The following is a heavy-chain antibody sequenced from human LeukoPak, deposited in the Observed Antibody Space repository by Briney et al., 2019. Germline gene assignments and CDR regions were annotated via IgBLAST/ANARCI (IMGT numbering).Heavy chain of an antibody. CDR1: GGSISNSNYY. V-gene: IGHV4-39*01. D-gene: IGHD3-10*01. CDR3: ARYVVYGSGKYYFDY. J-gene: IGHJ4*02. Sequence: PETLSLTCKVSGGSISNSNYYWSWIRQPPGKELEWLASINYGGTTYYNPSLKSRVTISVDTSKNQFSLRLSSVTAADTAVYLCARYVVYGSGKYYFDYWGQGSLVTVSS. CDR2: INYGGTT.